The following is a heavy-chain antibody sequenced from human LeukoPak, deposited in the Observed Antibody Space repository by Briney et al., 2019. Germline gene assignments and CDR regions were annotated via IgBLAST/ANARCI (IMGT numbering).Heavy chain of an antibody. CDR1: GFTFSSYD. D-gene: IGHD6-19*01. J-gene: IGHJ4*02. CDR3: ARANRPFHSSGWYKDY. Sequence: GGSLRLSCAAPGFTFSSYDMHWVRQAPGKGLEWVALISYDGSNQNYADSVKGRFTISRDNPKNTLYLQMNSLRAEDTAVYYCARANRPFHSSGWYKDYWGQGTLVTVSS. CDR2: ISYDGSNQ. V-gene: IGHV3-30-3*01.